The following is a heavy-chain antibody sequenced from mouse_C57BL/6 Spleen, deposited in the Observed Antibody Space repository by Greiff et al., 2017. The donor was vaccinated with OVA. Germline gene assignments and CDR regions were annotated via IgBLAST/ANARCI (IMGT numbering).Heavy chain of an antibody. V-gene: IGHV1-69*01. CDR3: ARSNSYYGSSLFDY. CDR2: IDPSDSYT. D-gene: IGHD1-1*01. Sequence: VQLQQPGAELVMPGASVKLSCKASGYTFTSYWMHWVKQRPGQGLEWIGEIDPSDSYTNYNQKFKGKSTLTVDKSSSTAYMQLSSLTSEDSAVYYCARSNSYYGSSLFDYWGQGTTLTVSS. CDR1: GYTFTSYW. J-gene: IGHJ2*01.